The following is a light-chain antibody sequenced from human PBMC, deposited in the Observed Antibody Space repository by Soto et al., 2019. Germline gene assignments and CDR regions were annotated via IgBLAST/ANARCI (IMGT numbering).Light chain of an antibody. CDR2: DAS. CDR1: QSVTNY. V-gene: IGKV3-11*01. Sequence: EIFLTQSPDTLSLSPGERATLSCRASQSVTNYIAWYQQRPGQAPRLLIYDASNRASGVPARFSGSGSGTDFTLTISDLKPADFGLYYCQQRLNWPPGFGQGTKVEI. J-gene: IGKJ1*01. CDR3: QQRLNWPPG.